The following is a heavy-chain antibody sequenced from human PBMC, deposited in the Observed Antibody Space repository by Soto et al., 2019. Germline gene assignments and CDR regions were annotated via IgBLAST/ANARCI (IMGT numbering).Heavy chain of an antibody. CDR2: IIPRFESV. J-gene: IGHJ6*02. V-gene: IGHV1-69*01. D-gene: IGHD3-9*01. Sequence: QVQLVQSGAEVKKPGSSVKVSCEASGGTFSSYAFSWVRQAPGQGPEWMGGIIPRFESVNYAQKFQGRVSITADESTRTAYMDLGSLTSDDTAAYYCASARGGLVPSRGYFYAMDVWGQGTTVTVSS. CDR3: ASARGGLVPSRGYFYAMDV. CDR1: GGTFSSYA.